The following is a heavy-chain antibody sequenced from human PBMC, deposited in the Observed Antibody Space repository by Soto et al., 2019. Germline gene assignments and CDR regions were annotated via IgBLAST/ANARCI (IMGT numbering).Heavy chain of an antibody. D-gene: IGHD6-19*01. CDR1: GFTFSSYS. Sequence: GGSLRLSCAASGFTFSSYSMNWVRQAPGKGLEWVSSISSSSSYIYYADSVKGRFTISRDNAKNSLYLQMNSLRAEDTAVYYCASLVPAIAVAGRPLFDYWGQGTLVTVSS. J-gene: IGHJ4*02. CDR3: ASLVPAIAVAGRPLFDY. CDR2: ISSSSSYI. V-gene: IGHV3-21*01.